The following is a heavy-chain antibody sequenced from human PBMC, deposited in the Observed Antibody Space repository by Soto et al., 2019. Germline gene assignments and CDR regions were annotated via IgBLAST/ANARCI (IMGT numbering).Heavy chain of an antibody. V-gene: IGHV4-59*01. J-gene: IGHJ5*02. D-gene: IGHD3-3*01. CDR3: ARTKNGAAFWSDSGWFDP. CDR1: GGSISSYY. CDR2: IYYSGST. Sequence: PTETLSLTCTVSGGSISSYYWSWIRQPPGKGLEWIGYIYYSGSTNYNPSLKSRVTISVDTSKNQFSLKLSSVTAADTAVYYCARTKNGAAFWSDSGWFDPWGQGHLVTVSS.